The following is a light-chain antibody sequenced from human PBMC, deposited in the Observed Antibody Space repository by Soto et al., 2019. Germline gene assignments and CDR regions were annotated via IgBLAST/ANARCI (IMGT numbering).Light chain of an antibody. CDR1: QTISSY. V-gene: IGKV1-39*01. J-gene: IGKJ3*01. Sequence: DIEMTQSPSSLSASVGDRVTITCRASQTISSYLNWYHQKPGKAPKLLIYAVSNLQSGVPSRFSGSGSGTDFTLTISSLQPEDFGTYYCQQNYNTPPTFGPGTNVDIK. CDR3: QQNYNTPPT. CDR2: AVS.